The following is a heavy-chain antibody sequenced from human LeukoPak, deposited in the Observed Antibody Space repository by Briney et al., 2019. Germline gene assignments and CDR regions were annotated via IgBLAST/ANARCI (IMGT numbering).Heavy chain of an antibody. V-gene: IGHV1-18*01. J-gene: IGHJ4*02. Sequence: ASVRVSCKASGYTFTTYGINWVRQAPGQGLQWMGWISAYSGHTNYVQNLHGRVTMTTDSSTTTAYMELRGLTSDGTAVYYCARDYDDNSRCFGYWGQGTLVTVSS. CDR1: GYTFTTYG. CDR3: ARDYDDNSRCFGY. CDR2: ISAYSGHT. D-gene: IGHD4-23*01.